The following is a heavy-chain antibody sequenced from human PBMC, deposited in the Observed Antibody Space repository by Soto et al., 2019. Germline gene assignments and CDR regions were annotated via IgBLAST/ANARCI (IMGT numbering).Heavy chain of an antibody. D-gene: IGHD5-18*01. V-gene: IGHV1-69*12. CDR1: GGTFSSNA. CDR3: ATGGRGYSSATRFYLAF. J-gene: IGHJ4*02. Sequence: QVQLVQSGAEVKKPWSSVKVTCKASGGTFSSNAISWVRQAPGQGLEWMGGSIPIFGTAHYAQKFQGRVTITADESTSTASMELRSLKSEDTAVEYCATGGRGYSSATRFYLAFWGPGTLVNVSS. CDR2: SIPIFGTA.